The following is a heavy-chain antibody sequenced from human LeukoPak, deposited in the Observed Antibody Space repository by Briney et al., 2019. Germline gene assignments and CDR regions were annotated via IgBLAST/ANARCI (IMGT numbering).Heavy chain of an antibody. CDR1: GFTFSSYW. Sequence: GGSLRLSCAASGFTFSSYWMSWVRQAPGKGLEWVDNIKQDGSEKYYVDSVKGRFAISRDNAKNSLYLQMNSLRAEDTAVYYCASVGFDLPYFDYWGQGTLVTVYS. D-gene: IGHD3-3*01. V-gene: IGHV3-7*01. CDR3: ASVGFDLPYFDY. CDR2: IKQDGSEK. J-gene: IGHJ4*02.